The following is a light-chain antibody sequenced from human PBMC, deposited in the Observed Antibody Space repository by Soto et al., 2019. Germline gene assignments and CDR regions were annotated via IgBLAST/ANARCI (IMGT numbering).Light chain of an antibody. V-gene: IGLV2-14*01. Sequence: QSVLTQPASVSGSPGQSITISCSGTSSDIGTYDHVAWFQQFPGKTPKLMIYSVSNRPSGVSYRFSGSKSGNTASLTISGLQAKDEADYYCISYTVSRSYVFGTGTKVTVL. CDR1: SSDIGTYDH. J-gene: IGLJ1*01. CDR3: ISYTVSRSYV. CDR2: SVS.